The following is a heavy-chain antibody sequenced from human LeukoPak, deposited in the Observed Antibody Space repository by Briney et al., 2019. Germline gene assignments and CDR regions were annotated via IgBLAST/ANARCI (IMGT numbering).Heavy chain of an antibody. CDR2: ITNDGGKT. CDR1: GFAFHAFD. V-gene: IGHV3-43*02. D-gene: IGHD1-26*01. CDR3: ATWAFYHGLDV. Sequence: GGSLRLSCAASGFAFHAFDMYWVRQAPGKGLEWVSRITNDGGKTCYADSVRGRFTISRDNSQSSLYLQMNSLRTDDAALYYCATWAFYHGLDVWGQGTTVTVSS. J-gene: IGHJ6*02.